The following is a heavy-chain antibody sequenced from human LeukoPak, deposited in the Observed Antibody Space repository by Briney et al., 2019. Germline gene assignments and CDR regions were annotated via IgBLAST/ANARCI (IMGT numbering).Heavy chain of an antibody. D-gene: IGHD3-10*01. V-gene: IGHV3-74*01. J-gene: IGHJ4*02. CDR3: AKDFSGAIDS. CDR1: GFTFSSNL. Sequence: GGSLRLSCAASGFTFSSNLMHWVPQGPGKGLVWVSHINRDGTSTRYADSVKGRFTISRDNAKNTLYLQMNSLRAEDTAVYFCAKDFSGAIDSWGQGTQVTVSS. CDR2: INRDGTST.